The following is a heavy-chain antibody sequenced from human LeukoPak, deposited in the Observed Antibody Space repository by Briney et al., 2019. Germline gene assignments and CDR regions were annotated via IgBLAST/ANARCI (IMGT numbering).Heavy chain of an antibody. Sequence: GGSLRLSCSASGFTFSSYAMHWVRQAPGKGLEYVSAISSNGGSTYYADSVKGRFTISRDNSKNTLYPQMSSLRAEDTAVYYCVKDLGYCSSTSCYGLYYYYGMDVWGQGTTVTVSS. CDR3: VKDLGYCSSTSCYGLYYYYGMDV. CDR1: GFTFSSYA. V-gene: IGHV3-64D*06. J-gene: IGHJ6*02. CDR2: ISSNGGST. D-gene: IGHD2-2*01.